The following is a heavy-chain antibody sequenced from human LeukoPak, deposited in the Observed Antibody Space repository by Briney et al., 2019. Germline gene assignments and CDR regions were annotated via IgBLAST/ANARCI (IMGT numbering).Heavy chain of an antibody. D-gene: IGHD3-22*01. Sequence: SVKGSCKAFGGTFSSYAISWVRQAPGQGLEWMGGIIPIFGTANYAQKFQGRVTITTDESTSTAYMELSSLRSDDTAVYYCARDKGGLYYYDSSGPNDCWGQGTLVTVSS. V-gene: IGHV1-69*05. CDR2: IIPIFGTA. CDR1: GGTFSSYA. J-gene: IGHJ4*02. CDR3: ARDKGGLYYYDSSGPNDC.